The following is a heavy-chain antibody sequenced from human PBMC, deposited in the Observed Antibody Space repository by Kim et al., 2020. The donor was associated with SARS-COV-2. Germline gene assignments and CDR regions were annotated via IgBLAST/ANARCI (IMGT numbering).Heavy chain of an antibody. J-gene: IGHJ4*02. V-gene: IGHV1-69*13. CDR1: GGTFSSYA. D-gene: IGHD2-2*01. CDR3: ARGTVVVPAAQLDY. Sequence: SVKVSCKASGGTFSSYAISWVRQAPGQGLEWMGGIIPIFGTANYAQKFQGRVTITADESMSTAYMELSSLRSEDTAVYYCARGTVVVPAAQLDYWGQGTLVTVSS. CDR2: IIPIFGTA.